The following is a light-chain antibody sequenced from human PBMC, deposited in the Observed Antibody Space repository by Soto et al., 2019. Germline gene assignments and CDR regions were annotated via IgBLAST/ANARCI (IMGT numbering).Light chain of an antibody. CDR2: KVS. Sequence: DVLMTQSPLSLPVTLGQPASVSCRSSQSLVHSDGNSYLSWFQQRPGQSPRRLIYKVSNRDSGVPDRFSGSGSDTDFTLKISRVEAEDVGVYYCMQGTQWPYTFGQGTQL. V-gene: IGKV2-30*02. J-gene: IGKJ2*01. CDR3: MQGTQWPYT. CDR1: QSLVHSDGNSY.